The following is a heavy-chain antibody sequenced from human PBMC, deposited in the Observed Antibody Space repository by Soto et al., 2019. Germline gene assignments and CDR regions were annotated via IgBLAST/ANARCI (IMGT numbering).Heavy chain of an antibody. Sequence: EVQLEESGGDLVQPVGSLRLSCAASGFTLSAYWMTWVRQAPGKGLEWVANINRDGSKKSYLDSVRGRFTISRDNVGNSLYLLMDSLRADDTAIYYCARDVSPGSSSLYLDAFDIWGQGTMVTVSS. J-gene: IGHJ3*02. CDR3: ARDVSPGSSSLYLDAFDI. CDR2: INRDGSKK. D-gene: IGHD6-13*01. V-gene: IGHV3-7*05. CDR1: GFTLSAYW.